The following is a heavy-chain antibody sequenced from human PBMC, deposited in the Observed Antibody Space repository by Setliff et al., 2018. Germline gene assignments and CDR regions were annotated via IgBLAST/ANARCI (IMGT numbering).Heavy chain of an antibody. CDR2: IYHSGST. J-gene: IGHJ4*02. V-gene: IGHV4-4*02. CDR3: ARRISYYNFWSGYYDY. D-gene: IGHD3-3*01. CDR1: GGSISSSNW. Sequence: SETLSLTCAVSGGSISSSNWWSWVRQPPGKGLEWIGEIYHSGSTNYNPSLKSRVTISVDKSKNQFSLKLSSVTAADTAVYYCARRISYYNFWSGYYDYWGQGTLVTVSS.